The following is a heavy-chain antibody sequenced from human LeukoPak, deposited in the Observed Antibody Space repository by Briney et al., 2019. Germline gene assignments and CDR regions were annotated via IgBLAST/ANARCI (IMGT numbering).Heavy chain of an antibody. CDR1: GYTFTSYG. CDR2: ISAYNGNT. J-gene: IGHJ1*01. CDR3: ARDDSTYYDFWSGYSYAGYFQH. Sequence: ASVKVSCKASGYTFTSYGISWVRQAPGQGLERMGWISAYNGNTNYAQKLQGRVTMTTDTSTSTAYMELRSLRSDDTAVYYCARDDSTYYDFWSGYSYAGYFQHWGQGTLVTVSS. V-gene: IGHV1-18*01. D-gene: IGHD3-3*01.